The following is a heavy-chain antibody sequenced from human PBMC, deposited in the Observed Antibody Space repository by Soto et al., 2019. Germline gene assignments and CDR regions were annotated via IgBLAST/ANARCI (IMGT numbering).Heavy chain of an antibody. Sequence: RASVKVSCKASGGTFSSYAISWVRQAPGQGLEWMGGIIPIFGTANYAQKFQGRVTITADESTSTAYMELSSLRSEDTAVYYCARGAYSNYSPLAYYYGMDVWGQGTTVTVSS. CDR2: IIPIFGTA. D-gene: IGHD4-4*01. CDR1: GGTFSSYA. J-gene: IGHJ6*02. V-gene: IGHV1-69*13. CDR3: ARGAYSNYSPLAYYYGMDV.